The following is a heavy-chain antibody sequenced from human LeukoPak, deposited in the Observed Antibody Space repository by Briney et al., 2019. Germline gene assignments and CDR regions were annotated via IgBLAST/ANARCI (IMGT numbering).Heavy chain of an antibody. CDR1: GFTFSSYG. CDR3: ARKTAGTSFYGMDV. V-gene: IGHV3-33*01. Sequence: GRSLRLSCAASGFTFSSYGMHWVRQAPGKGLEWVALIWYDGSNEYYADSVKGRFTISRDNSKNTLYLQMNSLRAEDTAVYYCARKTAGTSFYGMDVWGQGTTVSVSS. D-gene: IGHD2-2*01. CDR2: IWYDGSNE. J-gene: IGHJ6*02.